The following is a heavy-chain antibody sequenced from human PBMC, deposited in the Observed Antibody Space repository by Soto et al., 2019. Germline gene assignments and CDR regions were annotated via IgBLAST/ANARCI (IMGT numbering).Heavy chain of an antibody. Sequence: ASVKVSCKASGYTFTGYYMHWVRQAPGQGLERMGWINPNSGGTNYAQKFQGWVTMTRDTSISTAYMELSRLRSDDTAVYYCAREYADLGRGHDAFDIWGQGTMVIVSS. V-gene: IGHV1-2*04. J-gene: IGHJ3*02. CDR3: AREYADLGRGHDAFDI. CDR2: INPNSGGT. D-gene: IGHD2-2*01. CDR1: GYTFTGYY.